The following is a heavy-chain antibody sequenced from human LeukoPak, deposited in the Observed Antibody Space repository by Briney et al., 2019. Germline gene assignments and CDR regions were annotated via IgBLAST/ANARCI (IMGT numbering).Heavy chain of an antibody. CDR2: IYSGGST. CDR3: AMGGYYGSGSYSPDYYYYGMDV. Sequence: GGSLRLSCAASGFTVSSNYMSWVRQAPGKGLEWVSVIYSGGSTYYADSVKGRFTISRDNSKNTLYLQMNSLRAEDTAVYYCAMGGYYGSGSYSPDYYYYGMDVWGQGTTVTVSS. D-gene: IGHD3-10*01. V-gene: IGHV3-66*01. CDR1: GFTVSSNY. J-gene: IGHJ6*02.